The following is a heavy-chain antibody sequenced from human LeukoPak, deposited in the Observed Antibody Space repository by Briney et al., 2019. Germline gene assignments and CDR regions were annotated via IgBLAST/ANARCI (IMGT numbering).Heavy chain of an antibody. CDR2: ISYDGSNK. J-gene: IGHJ4*02. CDR3: ARRSSSSWYIFDY. CDR1: GFTFSSYA. D-gene: IGHD6-13*01. Sequence: GGSLRLSCAASGFTFSSYAMNWVRQAPGKGLEWVAVISYDGSNKYYADSVKGRFTISRDNSKNTLYLQMNSLRAEDTAVYYCARRSSSSWYIFDYWGQGTLVTVSS. V-gene: IGHV3-30*14.